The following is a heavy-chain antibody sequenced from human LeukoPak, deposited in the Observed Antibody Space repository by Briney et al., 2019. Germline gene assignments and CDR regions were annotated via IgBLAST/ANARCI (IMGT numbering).Heavy chain of an antibody. CDR2: FDPEDGET. Sequence: ASVKVSCKVSGYTLTELSMHWVRQARGKGLEWMGGFDPEDGETIYAQKFQGRVTMTEDTSTDTAYMELSSLRSEDTAVYYCATGPAVVVIDRGFTFDIWGQGTMVTVSS. V-gene: IGHV1-24*01. D-gene: IGHD3-22*01. CDR1: GYTLTELS. J-gene: IGHJ3*02. CDR3: ATGPAVVVIDRGFTFDI.